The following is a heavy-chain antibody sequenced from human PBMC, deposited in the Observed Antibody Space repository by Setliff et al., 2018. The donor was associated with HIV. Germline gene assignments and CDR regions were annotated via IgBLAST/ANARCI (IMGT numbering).Heavy chain of an antibody. Sequence: GASVKVSCKASGDTFTNYAMNWVRQAPGQGLEWMGWIDTNSGNPTYAQGFTGRFVFSLDTSVTTTYLQISSLKADDTAVYYCAGGRYYFDDWGQGTLVTVSS. CDR1: GDTFTNYA. V-gene: IGHV7-4-1*02. CDR2: IDTNSGNP. CDR3: AGGRYYFDD. J-gene: IGHJ4*02.